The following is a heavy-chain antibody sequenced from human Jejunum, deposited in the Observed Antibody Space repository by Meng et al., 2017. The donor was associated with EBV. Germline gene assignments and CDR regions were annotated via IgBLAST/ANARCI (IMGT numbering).Heavy chain of an antibody. D-gene: IGHD5-24*01. J-gene: IGHJ4*02. V-gene: IGHV4-4*02. Sequence: QVQLQGSGPGLLTPSGTLSLTFAVSGASITGTNWWSWVRQPPGKGLEWIAEIWHGGNTNYNPALKSRVTISVDKSNNQFSLKLASVTAADTAVYFCARGNAYNVPSFDYWGQGTLVTVSS. CDR3: ARGNAYNVPSFDY. CDR2: IWHGGNT. CDR1: GASITGTNW.